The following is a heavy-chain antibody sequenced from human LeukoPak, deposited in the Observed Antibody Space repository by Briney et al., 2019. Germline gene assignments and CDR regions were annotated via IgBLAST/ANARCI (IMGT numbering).Heavy chain of an antibody. D-gene: IGHD3-10*01. CDR1: AFTFSNYR. CDR2: IAYNGSNK. J-gene: IGHJ4*02. CDR3: AKDVCGSGSYYVDY. V-gene: IGHV3-30*18. Sequence: GGSLRLSCSASAFTFSNYRMQWVHQAPGKGLEGVAVIAYNGSNKYYAGSVKGRFTISRDKSKNTLYLEMNSLRAEDTAVYYCAKDVCGSGSYYVDYWGQGTLVTVSS.